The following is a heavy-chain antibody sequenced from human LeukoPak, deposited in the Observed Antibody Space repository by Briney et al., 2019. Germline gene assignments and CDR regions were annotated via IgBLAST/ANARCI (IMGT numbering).Heavy chain of an antibody. Sequence: GGSLRLSCAASGFTFSCYAMSWVRQAPGKGLEWVSAISGSGGSTYYADSVKGRFTVSRDNSKNTLYLQMNSLRAEDTAVYYCAKLAHYDFWSGYSDYWGQGTLVTVSS. CDR3: AKLAHYDFWSGYSDY. CDR1: GFTFSCYA. J-gene: IGHJ4*02. D-gene: IGHD3-3*01. CDR2: ISGSGGST. V-gene: IGHV3-23*01.